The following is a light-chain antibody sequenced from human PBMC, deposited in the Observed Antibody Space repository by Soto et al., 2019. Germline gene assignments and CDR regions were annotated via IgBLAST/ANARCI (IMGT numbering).Light chain of an antibody. J-gene: IGLJ1*01. Sequence: QSALTQPRSVSGSPGQSVTISCTGTSSDVGGYNYVSWYQQHPGKAPKLMIYDVSKRPSGVPDRFSGSNSGNTASLTISGLQAEYDSDYYCCSYAGSYTFYVFGTGTKLTVL. V-gene: IGLV2-11*01. CDR2: DVS. CDR3: CSYAGSYTFYV. CDR1: SSDVGGYNY.